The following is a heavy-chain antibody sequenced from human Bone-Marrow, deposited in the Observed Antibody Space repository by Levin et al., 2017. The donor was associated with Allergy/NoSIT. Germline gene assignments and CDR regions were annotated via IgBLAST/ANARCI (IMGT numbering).Heavy chain of an antibody. CDR2: ISSSGSTI. V-gene: IGHV3-48*03. D-gene: IGHD3-10*01. J-gene: IGHJ6*02. CDR1: GFTFSSYE. Sequence: GESLKISCAASGFTFSSYEMNWVRQAPGKGLEWVSYISSSGSTIYYADSVKGRFTISRDNAKNSLYLQMNSLRAEDTAVYYCARGGNMVGPPYFYYGMDVWGQGTTVTVSS. CDR3: ARGGNMVGPPYFYYGMDV.